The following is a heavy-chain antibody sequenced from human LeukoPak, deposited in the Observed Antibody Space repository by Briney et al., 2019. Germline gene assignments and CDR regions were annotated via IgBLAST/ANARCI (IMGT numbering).Heavy chain of an antibody. D-gene: IGHD6-19*01. CDR2: ISGDGDST. V-gene: IGHV3-23*01. J-gene: IGHJ6*03. CDR3: AKLEGSGWSGYMDV. Sequence: GGSLRLSCAASGFTFSSYAMSWVRQAPGKGLEWVSAISGDGDSTYYADSVRGGFIISRDTFKNTLFLQLKSLRAEDTAIYYCAKLEGSGWSGYMDVWGKGTTVIVS. CDR1: GFTFSSYA.